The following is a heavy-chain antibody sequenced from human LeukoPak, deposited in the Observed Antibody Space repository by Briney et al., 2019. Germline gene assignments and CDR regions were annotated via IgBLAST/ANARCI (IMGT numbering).Heavy chain of an antibody. J-gene: IGHJ4*02. CDR3: ARFRTQGHYFDY. Sequence: GASVTVSFKASGYTFTNYYMHWVRQAPGQGREWMGIINPSGGSTSYAQKFQGRVTMTRDMSTSTVYMELSSLRSEDTAVYYCARFRTQGHYFDYWGQGTLVTVSS. CDR1: GYTFTNYY. D-gene: IGHD1-7*01. CDR2: INPSGGST. V-gene: IGHV1-46*01.